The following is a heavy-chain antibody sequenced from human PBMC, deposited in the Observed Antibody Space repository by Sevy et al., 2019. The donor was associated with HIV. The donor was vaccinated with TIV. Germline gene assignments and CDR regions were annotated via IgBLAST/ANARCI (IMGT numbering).Heavy chain of an antibody. D-gene: IGHD2-2*03. CDR2: ISYDGSNK. J-gene: IGHJ5*02. CDR1: VFTFSSYA. V-gene: IGHV3-30*04. Sequence: GGSLRLSCAASVFTFSSYAMHWVRQAPGKGLEWVAVISYDGSNKYYADSVKGRFTISRDNSKNTLYLQMNSLRAEDTAVYYCARDQFVGIVVVPDNWFDPWGQGTLVTVSS. CDR3: ARDQFVGIVVVPDNWFDP.